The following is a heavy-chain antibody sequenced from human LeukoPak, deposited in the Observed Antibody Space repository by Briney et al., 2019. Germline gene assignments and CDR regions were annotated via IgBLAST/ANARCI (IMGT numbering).Heavy chain of an antibody. V-gene: IGHV4-61*02. J-gene: IGHJ4*02. Sequence: PSETLSLTCTVSGGSISSGSYYWSWIRQPAGKGLEWIGRIYTSGSTNYNPSLKSRVTISVDTSKNQFSLKLSSVTAADTAVYYCARRGTAMVKWGQGTLVTVSS. CDR1: GGSISSGSYY. CDR2: IYTSGST. CDR3: ARRGTAMVK. D-gene: IGHD5-18*01.